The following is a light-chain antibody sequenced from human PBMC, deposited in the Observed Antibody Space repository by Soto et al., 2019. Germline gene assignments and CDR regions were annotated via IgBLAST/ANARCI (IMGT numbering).Light chain of an antibody. CDR2: KAS. CDR3: QQYSTYNPRT. V-gene: IGKV1-5*03. J-gene: IGKJ1*01. CDR1: QSISIW. Sequence: DIQMTESPSPLSASVVDRVPITCRASQSISIWLAWYQQKPGKATKIIIYKASSLESGVPSRFSGSGSGTEFTLTIGSLQPDDFATYYCQQYSTYNPRTFGQGTKV.